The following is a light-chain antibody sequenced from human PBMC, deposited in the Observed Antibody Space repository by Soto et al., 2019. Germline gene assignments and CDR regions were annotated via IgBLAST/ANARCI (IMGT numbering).Light chain of an antibody. CDR3: QQYNNWPQT. Sequence: MTQSPSTLSASVGDRVTITCRASQSLRSSLAWYQQKPGQAPRLLIYDASTRATGIPARFSGSGSGTDFTLTISGLQSEDFAVYYCQQYNNWPQTFGQGTKVDIK. V-gene: IGKV3-15*01. J-gene: IGKJ1*01. CDR2: DAS. CDR1: QSLRSS.